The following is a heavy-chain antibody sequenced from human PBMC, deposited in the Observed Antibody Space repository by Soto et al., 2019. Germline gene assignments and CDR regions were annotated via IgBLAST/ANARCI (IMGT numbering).Heavy chain of an antibody. J-gene: IGHJ3*02. V-gene: IGHV3-15*01. Sequence: GGSLRLSCAASGFTFSNAWMSWVRQAPGKGLEWVGRIKSKTDGGTTDYAAPVKGRFTISRDDSKNTLYLQMNSLKTGDTAVDFCTTDRVGVVVVVAATAFDIWGQGTMVTVSS. CDR3: TTDRVGVVVVVAATAFDI. CDR1: GFTFSNAW. D-gene: IGHD2-15*01. CDR2: IKSKTDGGTT.